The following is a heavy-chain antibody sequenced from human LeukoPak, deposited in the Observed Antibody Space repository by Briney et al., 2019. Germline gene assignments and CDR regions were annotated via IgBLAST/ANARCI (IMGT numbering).Heavy chain of an antibody. V-gene: IGHV5-51*01. D-gene: IGHD3-9*01. CDR1: GYSFTSYW. Sequence: GESLKISCKGSGYSFTSYWIGWVRQMPGKGLEWMGIIYPGDSDTRYSPSFQGQVTISADKSISTAYLQWSSLKASDTAMYYCARVEGVNYDILTGYYLAEYFQHWGQGTLVTVSS. J-gene: IGHJ1*01. CDR3: ARVEGVNYDILTGYYLAEYFQH. CDR2: IYPGDSDT.